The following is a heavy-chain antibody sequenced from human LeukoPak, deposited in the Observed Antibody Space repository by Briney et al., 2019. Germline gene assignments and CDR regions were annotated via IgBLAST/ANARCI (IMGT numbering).Heavy chain of an antibody. J-gene: IGHJ4*02. D-gene: IGHD3-9*01. V-gene: IGHV3-21*01. Sequence: GGSLRLSCAASGFTISGYWMHWVRQAPGKGLEWVSSISSSSSYIYYADSVKGRFTISRDNAKNSLYLQMNSLRAEDTAVYYCARSYLTGYSQGPFDYWGQGTLVTVSS. CDR1: GFTISGYW. CDR3: ARSYLTGYSQGPFDY. CDR2: ISSSSSYI.